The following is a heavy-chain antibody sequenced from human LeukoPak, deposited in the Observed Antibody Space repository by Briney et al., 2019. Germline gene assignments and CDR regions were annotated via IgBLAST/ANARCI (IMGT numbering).Heavy chain of an antibody. Sequence: GGSLRLSCAASGFIVSNNYMSWVRQAPGKGLEWVSLIYGDGSTYYADSVKGRFTISRDNSKNTLYLQMNSLRAEDTALYYCAREPYGSGDVWGQGTTVTVSS. J-gene: IGHJ6*02. CDR1: GFIVSNNY. V-gene: IGHV3-66*01. CDR3: AREPYGSGDV. CDR2: IYGDGST. D-gene: IGHD3-10*01.